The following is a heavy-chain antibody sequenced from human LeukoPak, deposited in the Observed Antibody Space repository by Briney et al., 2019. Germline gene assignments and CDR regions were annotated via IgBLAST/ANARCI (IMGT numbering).Heavy chain of an antibody. V-gene: IGHV3-23*01. J-gene: IGHJ4*02. CDR1: GFTFSSYA. CDR2: ISGSGGST. CDR3: ARDLLWFGEPQAPFDY. D-gene: IGHD3-10*01. Sequence: PGGSLRLSCAASGFTFSSYAMSWVRQAPGKGLEWVSAISGSGGSTYYADSVKGRFTISRDNSKNTLYLQMNSLRAEDTAVYYCARDLLWFGEPQAPFDYWGQGTLVTVSS.